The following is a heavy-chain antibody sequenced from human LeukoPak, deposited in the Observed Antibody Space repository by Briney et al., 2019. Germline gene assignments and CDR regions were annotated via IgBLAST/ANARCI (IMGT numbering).Heavy chain of an antibody. J-gene: IGHJ4*02. D-gene: IGHD2-2*01. CDR1: GYSISSGYH. CDR2: ISHSGST. Sequence: SETLSLTCAVSGYSISSGYHWAWIRQPPGKGLEWIGSISHSGSTYYNPSLKSRVTISVDTSKNQFSLKLSSVTAADTAVYYCARNRPHRVPAAVDYWGQGTLVTVSS. CDR3: ARNRPHRVPAAVDY. V-gene: IGHV4-38-2*01.